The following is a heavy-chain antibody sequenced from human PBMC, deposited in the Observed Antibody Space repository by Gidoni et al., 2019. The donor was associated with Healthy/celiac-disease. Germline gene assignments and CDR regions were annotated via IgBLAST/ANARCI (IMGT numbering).Heavy chain of an antibody. CDR1: GGTFSSYA. D-gene: IGHD2-2*01. CDR2: IIPIFGTA. V-gene: IGHV1-69*01. Sequence: QVQLVQSGAEVKKPGSSVKVSCKASGGTFSSYAISWVRQAPGQGLEWMGGIIPIFGTANDAQKFQGRVTITADESTSTAYMELSSLRSEDTAVYYCARICSSTSCRSYYYYGMDVWGQGTTVTVSS. J-gene: IGHJ6*02. CDR3: ARICSSTSCRSYYYYGMDV.